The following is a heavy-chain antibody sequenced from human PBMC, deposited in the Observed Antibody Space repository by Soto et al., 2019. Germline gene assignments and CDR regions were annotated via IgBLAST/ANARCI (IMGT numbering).Heavy chain of an antibody. Sequence: VSCKASGYTFTGYYMHWVRQAPGQGLEWMGWINPNSGGTNYAQKFQGWVTMARDTSISTAYMELSRLRSDDTAVYYCARDYYDCSSTSCYGGWFDPWGQGTLVTVSS. CDR3: ARDYYDCSSTSCYGGWFDP. CDR1: GYTFTGYY. D-gene: IGHD2-2*01. J-gene: IGHJ5*02. CDR2: INPNSGGT. V-gene: IGHV1-2*04.